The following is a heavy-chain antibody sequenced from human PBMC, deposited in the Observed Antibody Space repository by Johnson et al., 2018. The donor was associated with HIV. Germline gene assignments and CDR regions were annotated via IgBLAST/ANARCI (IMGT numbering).Heavy chain of an antibody. CDR1: GFTFSSYG. D-gene: IGHD3-16*01. J-gene: IGHJ3*02. V-gene: IGHV3-20*04. CDR2: INWNGGST. CDR3: ARQMFVGYHAFDI. Sequence: VQLVESGGGVVQPGRSLRLSCAASGFTFSSYGMHWVRQAPGKGLEWVSGINWNGGSTGYEDSVKGRFTISRDNAKNSLFLQMSSLRAEDTAVYYCARQMFVGYHAFDIWGQGTMVTVSS.